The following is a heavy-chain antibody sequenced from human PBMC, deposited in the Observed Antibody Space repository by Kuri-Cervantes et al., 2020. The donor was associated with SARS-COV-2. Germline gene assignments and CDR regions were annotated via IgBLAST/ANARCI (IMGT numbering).Heavy chain of an antibody. J-gene: IGHJ4*02. V-gene: IGHV3-30*18. CDR3: AKDRNPSWIQAWFDY. D-gene: IGHD5-18*01. CDR2: ISYDRSNK. CDR1: GFTFSSYG. Sequence: GESLKISCAASGFTFSSYGMHWVRQAPGKGLEWVAVISYDRSNKYYADSVKGRFTISRDNSKNTLYLQMNSLRAEDTAVYYCAKDRNPSWIQAWFDYWGQGTLVTVSS.